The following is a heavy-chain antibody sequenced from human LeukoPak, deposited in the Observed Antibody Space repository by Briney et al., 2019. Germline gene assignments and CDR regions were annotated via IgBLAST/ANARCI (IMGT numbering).Heavy chain of an antibody. CDR3: AREVPPYYCSGGSCYLDY. D-gene: IGHD2-15*01. CDR2: IKEDGSER. Sequence: PGGSLRLSCEGSAFIFSSHWMNWVRQTPGKGLEWVASIKEDGSERQYVDSVKGRFSISRDNTKGSLFLQLNSLRAEDTAVYYCAREVPPYYCSGGSCYLDYWGQGTLVTVSS. J-gene: IGHJ4*02. CDR1: AFIFSSHW. V-gene: IGHV3-7*03.